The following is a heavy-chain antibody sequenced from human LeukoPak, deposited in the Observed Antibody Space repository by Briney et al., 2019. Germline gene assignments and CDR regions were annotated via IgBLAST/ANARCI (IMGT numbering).Heavy chain of an antibody. CDR2: IKEDGSEK. D-gene: IGHD2-15*01. Sequence: GGSLRLSRAASGFTFSSYWMSWVRQAPGKGLEWVANIKEDGSEKYYVDSVKGRFTISRDNAKNTVYLQMNSLRAADTPVYYCARDRWWLDFWGQGTLVTVSS. CDR1: GFTFSSYW. V-gene: IGHV3-7*01. J-gene: IGHJ4*02. CDR3: ARDRWWLDF.